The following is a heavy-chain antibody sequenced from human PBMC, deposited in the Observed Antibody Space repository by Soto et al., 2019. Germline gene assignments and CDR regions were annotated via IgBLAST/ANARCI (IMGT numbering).Heavy chain of an antibody. CDR3: ARLLNYYYYGMDV. Sequence: GGSLRLSCAASGFTFSSYAMSWVRQAPGKGLEWVSAISGSGGSTYYADSVKGRFTISRDNSKNTLYLQMNSLRAEDTAVYYCARLLNYYYYGMDVWGQGTTVTVSS. CDR2: ISGSGGST. CDR1: GFTFSSYA. V-gene: IGHV3-23*01. J-gene: IGHJ6*02.